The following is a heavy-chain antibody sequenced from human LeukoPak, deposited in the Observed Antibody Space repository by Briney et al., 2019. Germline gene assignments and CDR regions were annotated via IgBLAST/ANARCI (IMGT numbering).Heavy chain of an antibody. Sequence: ASVKVSCKASGYTFTSYGISWVRQAPGQGLEWMGWISAYNGNTNYAQKLQGRVTMTTDTSTSTAYMELRSLRSDDTAVYYCARTSLRFLKWLLRPDDVDYWGQGTLVTVSS. V-gene: IGHV1-18*01. CDR3: ARTSLRFLKWLLRPDDVDY. CDR1: GYTFTSYG. D-gene: IGHD3-3*01. CDR2: ISAYNGNT. J-gene: IGHJ4*02.